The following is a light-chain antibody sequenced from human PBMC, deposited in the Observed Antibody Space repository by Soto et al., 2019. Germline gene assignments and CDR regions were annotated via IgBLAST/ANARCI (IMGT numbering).Light chain of an antibody. CDR1: QSVGSD. CDR2: GPS. Sequence: ETVLTQSPATLSLSPGERATLSCRASQSVGSDLVWYQQKPGQAPRLLIYGPSGRATGIPDRFSGSGSGTDFTLTISRLEPEDFAVYHCQYYGTSPAFGQGTKVDIK. CDR3: QYYGTSPA. V-gene: IGKV3-20*01. J-gene: IGKJ1*01.